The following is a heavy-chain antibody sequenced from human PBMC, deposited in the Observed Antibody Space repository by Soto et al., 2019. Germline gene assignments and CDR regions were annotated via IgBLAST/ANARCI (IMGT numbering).Heavy chain of an antibody. D-gene: IGHD1-1*01. J-gene: IGHJ4*02. CDR3: TTDRRRYIKWDY. V-gene: IGHV3-15*01. CDR2: IKSKTDGGTT. Sequence: GGSLRLSCAASGFTFSNAWMSWVRQAPGKGLEWVGRIKSKTDGGTTDYAAPVKGRFTISRDDSKNTLYLQMNSLKTEDTAVYYCTTDRRRYIKWDYWGQGTLVTVSS. CDR1: GFTFSNAW.